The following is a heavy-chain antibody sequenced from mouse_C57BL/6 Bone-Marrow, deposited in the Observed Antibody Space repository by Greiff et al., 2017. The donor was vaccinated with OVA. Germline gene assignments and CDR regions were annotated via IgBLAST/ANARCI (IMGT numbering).Heavy chain of an antibody. CDR3: ARRGSTMVTIDY. D-gene: IGHD2-2*01. J-gene: IGHJ2*01. CDR1: GYTFTSYW. Sequence: QVQLQQPGAELVRPGSSVKLSCKASGYTFTSYWMHWVKQRPIQGLEWIGNIDPSDSETHYNQKFKDKATLTVDKSSSTAYMQLSSLTSEDSAVYYCARRGSTMVTIDYWGQGTTLTVSS. CDR2: IDPSDSET. V-gene: IGHV1-52*01.